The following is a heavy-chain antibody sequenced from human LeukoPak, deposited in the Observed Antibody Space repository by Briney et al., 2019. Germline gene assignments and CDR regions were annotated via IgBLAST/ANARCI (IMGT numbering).Heavy chain of an antibody. Sequence: GGSLRLSCAASGFTFSSYSMNWVRQAPGKGLEWVSSISSSSSYIYYADSVKGRFTISRDNAKNSLYLQMNSLRVDDTAVYYCARDRGGRSGWYVEYWGQGTLVTVSS. J-gene: IGHJ4*02. D-gene: IGHD6-19*01. CDR1: GFTFSSYS. CDR3: ARDRGGRSGWYVEY. V-gene: IGHV3-21*01. CDR2: ISSSSSYI.